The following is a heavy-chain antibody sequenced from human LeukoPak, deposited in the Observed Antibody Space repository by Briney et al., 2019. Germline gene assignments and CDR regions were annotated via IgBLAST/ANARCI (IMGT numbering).Heavy chain of an antibody. Sequence: SAKVSCKASGGTFSSYAISWVRQAPGQGLEWMGRIIPILGIANYTQKFQGRVTITADKSTSTAYMELSSLRSEDTAVYYCARVRINSGWLDYWGQGTLVTVSS. CDR3: ARVRINSGWLDY. CDR2: IIPILGIA. V-gene: IGHV1-69*04. D-gene: IGHD5-12*01. CDR1: GGTFSSYA. J-gene: IGHJ4*02.